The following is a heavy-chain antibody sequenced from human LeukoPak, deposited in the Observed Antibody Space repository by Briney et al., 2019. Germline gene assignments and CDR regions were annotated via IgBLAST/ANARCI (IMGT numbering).Heavy chain of an antibody. V-gene: IGHV4-59*10. J-gene: IGHJ4*02. CDR2: IYTSGST. Sequence: SETLSLTCAVYGGSFSNYYWTWIRQPAGKGLEWIGRIYTSGSTSYNPSLKSRVTISVDTSKNQFSLKLSSVTAADTAVYYCARGHYYDRKFDYWGQGTLVTVSS. CDR3: ARGHYYDRKFDY. CDR1: GGSFSNYY. D-gene: IGHD3-22*01.